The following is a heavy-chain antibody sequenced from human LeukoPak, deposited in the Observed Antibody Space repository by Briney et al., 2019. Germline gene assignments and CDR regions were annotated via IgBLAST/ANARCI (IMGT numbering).Heavy chain of an antibody. CDR2: IYYSGST. Sequence: SEALSLTCTVSGGSISSYYWSWIRQPPGKGLEWIGYIYYSGSTNYNPSLKSRVTISVDTSKNQFSLKLSSVTAADTAVYYCARASPGPSSSSTNLYAWGQGTLVTVSS. V-gene: IGHV4-59*12. J-gene: IGHJ5*02. CDR1: GGSISSYY. D-gene: IGHD6-6*01. CDR3: ARASPGPSSSSTNLYA.